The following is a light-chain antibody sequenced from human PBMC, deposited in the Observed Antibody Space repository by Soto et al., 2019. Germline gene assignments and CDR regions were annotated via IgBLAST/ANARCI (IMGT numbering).Light chain of an antibody. CDR3: CPDATSSTPFG. CDR2: EGS. CDR1: SNDVGSYYL. J-gene: IGLJ1*01. Sequence: QSALTHPASLSGSPGQSITISCSGTSNDVGSYYLVSWYQQHPGKAPELMIYEGSKRPSGVSNRFSGSKSDNTASLTISGLQAEDEAEYFCCPDATSSTPFGFGNGTKGTVL. V-gene: IGLV2-23*01.